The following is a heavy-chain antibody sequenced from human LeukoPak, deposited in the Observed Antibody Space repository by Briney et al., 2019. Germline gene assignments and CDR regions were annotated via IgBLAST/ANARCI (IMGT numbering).Heavy chain of an antibody. J-gene: IGHJ4*02. CDR1: EFTFSNHA. Sequence: PGGSLRLSCAASEFTFSNHAMTWVRQAPGKGLEWVSSISISGDRTYYADSVKGRFTISRDNSKNTVYLQMNNLGAEDTAIYYCANEIRPNDYWGQGTLVTVSS. D-gene: IGHD6-6*01. CDR2: ISISGDRT. V-gene: IGHV3-23*01. CDR3: ANEIRPNDY.